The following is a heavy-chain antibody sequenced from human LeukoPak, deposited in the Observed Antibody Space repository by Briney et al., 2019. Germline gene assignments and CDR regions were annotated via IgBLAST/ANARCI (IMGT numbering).Heavy chain of an antibody. D-gene: IGHD5-18*01. CDR1: GFTVSSNY. V-gene: IGHV3-53*01. J-gene: IGHJ4*02. CDR2: IYSGGST. Sequence: PGGSLRLSCAASGFTVSSNYMSWVRQAPGKGLEWVSVIYSGGSTYYADSVKGRFTISRDNSKNTLYLQMNSLRAEDTAVYHCARVVRGYSYGWDYWGQGTLVTVSS. CDR3: ARVVRGYSYGWDY.